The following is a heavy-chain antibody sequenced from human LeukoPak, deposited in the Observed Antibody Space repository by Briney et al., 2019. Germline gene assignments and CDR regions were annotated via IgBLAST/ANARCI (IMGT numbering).Heavy chain of an antibody. CDR1: GFTFSSYG. CDR3: AKDNDH. J-gene: IGHJ4*02. Sequence: GGSLRLSCAASGFTFSSYGMHWVRQAPGKGLEWVAVISYDGSNKYYADSVKGRFTISRDNSKNTLYLQMNSLRAEDTAVYYCAKDNDHWGQGTLVTVSS. V-gene: IGHV3-30*18. CDR2: ISYDGSNK.